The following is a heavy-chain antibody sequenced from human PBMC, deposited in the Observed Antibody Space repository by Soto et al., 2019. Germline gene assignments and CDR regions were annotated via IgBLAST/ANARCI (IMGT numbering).Heavy chain of an antibody. CDR3: AKDFEVPTIFGVVWNPPWFDP. D-gene: IGHD3-3*01. Sequence: PGGSLRLSCAASGFTFSSYGMHWVRQAPGKGLEWVAVISYDGSNKYYADSVKGRFTISRDNSKNTLYLQMNSLRAEDTAVYYCAKDFEVPTIFGVVWNPPWFDPWGQGTLVTVSS. CDR2: ISYDGSNK. J-gene: IGHJ5*02. CDR1: GFTFSSYG. V-gene: IGHV3-30*18.